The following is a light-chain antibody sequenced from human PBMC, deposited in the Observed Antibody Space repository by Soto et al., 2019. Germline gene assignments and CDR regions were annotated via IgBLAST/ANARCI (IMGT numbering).Light chain of an antibody. J-gene: IGLJ1*01. CDR3: CSSAGTHTYV. V-gene: IGLV2-11*01. CDR2: DVT. Sequence: QSALTQPASVSGSPGQSITISCTGTSSDVGGYKYVSWYQHHPGKAPKLMIYDVTGRPSGVPDRFSASKSGNTASLTISGLQAEDEADYYCCSSAGTHTYVFGTGTKLTVL. CDR1: SSDVGGYKY.